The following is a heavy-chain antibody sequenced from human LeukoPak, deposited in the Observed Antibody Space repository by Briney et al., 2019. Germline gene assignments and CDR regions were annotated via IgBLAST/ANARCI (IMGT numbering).Heavy chain of an antibody. CDR1: GFTFSDYT. Sequence: GGSLRLSCATSGFTFSDYTMNWVRQAPGKRLEWLSSISSRGSVIYYADSVRGRFTISRDNANNSLYLQMNSLRADDTAVYYCARDLGARGYWGRGILVAVS. J-gene: IGHJ4*02. D-gene: IGHD3-16*01. V-gene: IGHV3-21*01. CDR3: ARDLGARGY. CDR2: ISSRGSVI.